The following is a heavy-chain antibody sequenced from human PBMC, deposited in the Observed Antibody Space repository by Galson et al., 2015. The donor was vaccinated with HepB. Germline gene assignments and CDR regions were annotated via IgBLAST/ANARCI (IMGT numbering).Heavy chain of an antibody. CDR1: GGSISSGGYY. D-gene: IGHD3-3*01. J-gene: IGHJ6*03. Sequence: TLSLTCTVSGGSISSGGYYWSWIRQHPGKGLEWIGYIYYSGSTYYNPSLKSRVTISVDTSKNQFSLKLSSVTAADTAVYYCARERYDFWSGYLLGVPRDGDYVGYYYYYMDVWGKGTTVTVSS. V-gene: IGHV4-31*03. CDR3: ARERYDFWSGYLLGVPRDGDYVGYYYYYMDV. CDR2: IYYSGST.